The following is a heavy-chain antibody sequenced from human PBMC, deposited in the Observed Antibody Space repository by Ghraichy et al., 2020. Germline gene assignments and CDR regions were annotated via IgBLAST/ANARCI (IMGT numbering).Heavy chain of an antibody. Sequence: SETLSLTCAVSGYSISSGYYWGWIRQPPGKGLEWIGSIYHSGSTYYNPSLKSRVTISVDTSKNQFSLKLSSVTAADTAVYYCASGVVEMATIRENGGFDPWGQGTLVTVSS. D-gene: IGHD5-24*01. V-gene: IGHV4-38-2*01. CDR1: GYSISSGYY. CDR2: IYHSGST. J-gene: IGHJ5*02. CDR3: ASGVVEMATIRENGGFDP.